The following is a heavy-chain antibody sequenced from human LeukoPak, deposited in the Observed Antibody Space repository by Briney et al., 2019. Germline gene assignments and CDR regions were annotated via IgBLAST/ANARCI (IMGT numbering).Heavy chain of an antibody. V-gene: IGHV3-23*01. CDR3: AKDSTAFGSSWSAGGFDY. CDR1: GFTFSNYV. CDR2: ISGGGDKT. J-gene: IGHJ4*02. Sequence: GGSLRLSCAASGFTFSNYVMSWVRQAPGRGLEWVSGISGGGDKTYYADSVKGRFTISRDNSKNTLYLQMNSLRAEDTALYYCAKDSTAFGSSWSAGGFDYWGQGTLVTVSS. D-gene: IGHD6-13*01.